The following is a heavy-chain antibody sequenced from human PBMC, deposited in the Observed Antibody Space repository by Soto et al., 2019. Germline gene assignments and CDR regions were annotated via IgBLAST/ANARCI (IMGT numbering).Heavy chain of an antibody. V-gene: IGHV1-69*06. CDR1: EGTFNSYV. Sequence: QVKLVQSRAEVKKPGSSERVSCKASEGTFNSYVVSWVRQAPGQGLQWMGGIIPLFGTTNYAHQLEGRVTITADTSTTTAYMELSGLRPGDTAVYYCARGDTIFESSERYYHYGLDVWGQGTTVIVSS. J-gene: IGHJ6*02. CDR3: ARGDTIFESSERYYHYGLDV. D-gene: IGHD3-3*01. CDR2: IIPLFGTT.